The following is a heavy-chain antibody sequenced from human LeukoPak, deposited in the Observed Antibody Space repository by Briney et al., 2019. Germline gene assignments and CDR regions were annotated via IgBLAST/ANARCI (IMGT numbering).Heavy chain of an antibody. Sequence: PSETLSLTCTVSGGSISSSSYYWGWIRQPPGKGLEWIGSIYYSGSTYYNPSLKSRVTISVDTSKNQFSLKLSSVTAADTAVYYCARHPPIFGKHEGYCSSTSCSGYFDYWGQGTLVTVSS. CDR2: IYYSGST. V-gene: IGHV4-39*01. J-gene: IGHJ4*02. D-gene: IGHD2-2*01. CDR3: ARHPPIFGKHEGYCSSTSCSGYFDY. CDR1: GGSISSSSYY.